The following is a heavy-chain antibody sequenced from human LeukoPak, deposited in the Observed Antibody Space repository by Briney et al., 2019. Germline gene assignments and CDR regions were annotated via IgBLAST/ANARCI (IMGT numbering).Heavy chain of an antibody. Sequence: GGSLRLSCAASGFTFSSYSMNLVRQAPGKGLEWVSSISSSSSYIYYADSVKGRFTISRDNAKNSLYLQMNSLRAEDTAVYYCARDHPDTAMDHWGQGTLVTVSS. CDR3: ARDHPDTAMDH. V-gene: IGHV3-21*01. CDR2: ISSSSSYI. CDR1: GFTFSSYS. D-gene: IGHD5-18*01. J-gene: IGHJ4*02.